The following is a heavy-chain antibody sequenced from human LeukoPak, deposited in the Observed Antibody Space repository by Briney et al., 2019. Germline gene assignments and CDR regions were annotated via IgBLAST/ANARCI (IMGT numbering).Heavy chain of an antibody. J-gene: IGHJ3*01. CDR1: GGSFTTHY. V-gene: IGHV4-59*11. D-gene: IGHD3-22*01. CDR3: ASDSISMNAFDA. Sequence: SETLSLTCTVSGGSFTTHYWSWIQQPPGKGLEWIGYISYIGSTNYNPSLKSRVTISIDTSKNEVSLMLTSVTAADTAVYYCASDSISMNAFDAWGQGTMVTVSS. CDR2: ISYIGST.